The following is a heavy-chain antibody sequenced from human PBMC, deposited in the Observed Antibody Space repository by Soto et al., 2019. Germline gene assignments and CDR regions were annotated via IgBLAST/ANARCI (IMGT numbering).Heavy chain of an antibody. D-gene: IGHD6-19*01. J-gene: IGHJ4*02. CDR1: GFTFSSYA. V-gene: IGHV3-23*01. Sequence: GWSLRLSCAASGFTFSSYAMSWVRQAPGKGLEWVSSISGSGGSTYYADSVKGRFTISRDNSKNTLYLQMNSLRAEDTAVYYCAKDGRAVAYFDYWGQGTLDTVSS. CDR3: AKDGRAVAYFDY. CDR2: ISGSGGST.